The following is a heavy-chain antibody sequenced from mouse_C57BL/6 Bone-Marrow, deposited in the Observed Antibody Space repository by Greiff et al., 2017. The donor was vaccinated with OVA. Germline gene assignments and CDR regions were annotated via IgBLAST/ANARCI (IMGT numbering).Heavy chain of an antibody. J-gene: IGHJ2*01. CDR3: TRLTTTVVGGFDY. CDR1: GYTFTSYW. CDR2: IYPGNSDT. Sequence: VQLQQSGTVLARPGASVKMSCKTSGYTFTSYWMHWVKQRPGQGLGWIGAIYPGNSDTSYNQKFKGKAKLTAVTSASTAYMELSSLTNEDSAVYYCTRLTTTVVGGFDYWGQGTTLTVSS. V-gene: IGHV1-5*01. D-gene: IGHD1-1*01.